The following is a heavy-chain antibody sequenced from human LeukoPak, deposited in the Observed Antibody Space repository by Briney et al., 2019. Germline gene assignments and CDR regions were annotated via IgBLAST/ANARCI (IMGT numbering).Heavy chain of an antibody. Sequence: ASVKVSRKASGYIFTDYYLYWVRQAPRQGLEVMGWIKCDTGDTSYSQKFQGRVTMTRDTSITTAYMELSRLRSDDTAVYYCARDGSSLMVEFDYWGQGTLVTVSS. J-gene: IGHJ4*02. CDR3: ARDGSSLMVEFDY. CDR2: IKCDTGDT. D-gene: IGHD2-15*01. V-gene: IGHV1-2*02. CDR1: GYIFTDYY.